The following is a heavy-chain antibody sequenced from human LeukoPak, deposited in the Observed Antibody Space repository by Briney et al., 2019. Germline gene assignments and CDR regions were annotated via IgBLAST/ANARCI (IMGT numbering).Heavy chain of an antibody. Sequence: PGGSLRLSCAASGFTVSSNYMSWVRQAPGKGVEWVSVIYSVGITYYPDSLTGRFTISRDNSKNTLYLQMTSLRAEDTAVYYCARSWIQLWSDAFDIWGQGTMVTVSS. D-gene: IGHD5-18*01. CDR3: ARSWIQLWSDAFDI. CDR1: GFTVSSNY. J-gene: IGHJ3*02. CDR2: IYSVGIT. V-gene: IGHV3-53*01.